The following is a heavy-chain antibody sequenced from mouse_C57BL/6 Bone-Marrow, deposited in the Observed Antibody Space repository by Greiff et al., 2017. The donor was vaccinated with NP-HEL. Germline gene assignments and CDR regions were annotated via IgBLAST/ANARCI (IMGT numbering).Heavy chain of an antibody. CDR2: IWRGGSK. Sequence: QVQLQQSGPGLVQPSQSLSITCTVSGFSLTSYGVHWVRQSPGKGLEWLGGIWRGGSKDYNAAFMSRLSITKDNTTIHVFFKMNSLQADDTAIYYFAKNRFAWFAYWGHGTLVTVSA. J-gene: IGHJ3*01. CDR3: AKNRFAWFAY. CDR1: GFSLTSYG. V-gene: IGHV2-5*01.